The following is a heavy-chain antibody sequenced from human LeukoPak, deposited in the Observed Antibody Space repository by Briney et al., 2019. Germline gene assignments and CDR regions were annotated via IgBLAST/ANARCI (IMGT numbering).Heavy chain of an antibody. CDR3: ARDVFNFYYFDY. D-gene: IGHD1-20*01. CDR2: IKQDGSEK. CDR1: GFTYSSYW. V-gene: IGHV3-7*01. Sequence: PGGSLRLSCAASGFTYSSYWMSRVRQAPGKGLEWVANIKQDGSEKYYVDSVKGRFTISRDNAKNSLYLQMNSLRAEDTAVYYCARDVFNFYYFDYCGQGTLVTVSS. J-gene: IGHJ4*02.